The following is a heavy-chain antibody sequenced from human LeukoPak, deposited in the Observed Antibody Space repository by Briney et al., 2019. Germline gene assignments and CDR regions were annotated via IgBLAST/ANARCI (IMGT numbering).Heavy chain of an antibody. V-gene: IGHV3-7*01. D-gene: IGHD3-10*01. CDR1: GFTFSNFW. Sequence: PGGSLRLSCAASGFTFSNFWMSWVRQVPGEGLKWVANIKQDGSEIHYVDSVKGRFTISRDNAQNSLYLHMHSLRAEDTAVYYCTRDRQGSGIYSTDYWGRGTLVTVSS. J-gene: IGHJ4*02. CDR2: IKQDGSEI. CDR3: TRDRQGSGIYSTDY.